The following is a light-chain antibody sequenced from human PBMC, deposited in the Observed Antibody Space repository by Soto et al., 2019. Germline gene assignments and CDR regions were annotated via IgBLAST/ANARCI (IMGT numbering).Light chain of an antibody. J-gene: IGKJ1*01. CDR3: QQYGGSPPT. V-gene: IGKV3-20*01. Sequence: EIVLTQSPGTLSLSPGERATLSCRASQSVSSSYLAWYQQKPGQAPRLLIYGASSRATGIPDRFSGSGSGTDFTLTTSRLEPEDFAVYYCQQYGGSPPTFGQGTKVDIK. CDR2: GAS. CDR1: QSVSSSY.